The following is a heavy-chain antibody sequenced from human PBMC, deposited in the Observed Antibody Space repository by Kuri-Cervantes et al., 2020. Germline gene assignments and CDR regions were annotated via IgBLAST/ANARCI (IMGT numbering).Heavy chain of an antibody. D-gene: IGHD5-24*01. Sequence: ASVKGSCKASGYTFTGYYMHWVRQAPGQGLEWMGWINPNSGGTDYAQKLQGRVTMTTDTSTSTAYMELRSLRSDDTAVYYCARVGDGYNYVHYYYYGMDVWGQGTTVTVSS. V-gene: IGHV1-2*02. J-gene: IGHJ6*02. CDR2: INPNSGGT. CDR1: GYTFTGYY. CDR3: ARVGDGYNYVHYYYYGMDV.